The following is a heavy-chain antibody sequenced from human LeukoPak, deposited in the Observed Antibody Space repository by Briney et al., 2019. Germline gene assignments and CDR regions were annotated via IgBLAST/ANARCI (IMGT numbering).Heavy chain of an antibody. CDR3: AENYYGSGSPFDY. CDR1: GFTFSSYA. V-gene: IGHV3-23*01. Sequence: GGSLRLSCAASGFTFSSYAMSWVRQAPGKGLEWVSAISGSGGSTYYADSVKGRFTISRDNSKNTLYLQMNSLRAEDTAVYYCAENYYGSGSPFDYWGQGTLVTVSS. CDR2: ISGSGGST. J-gene: IGHJ4*02. D-gene: IGHD3-10*01.